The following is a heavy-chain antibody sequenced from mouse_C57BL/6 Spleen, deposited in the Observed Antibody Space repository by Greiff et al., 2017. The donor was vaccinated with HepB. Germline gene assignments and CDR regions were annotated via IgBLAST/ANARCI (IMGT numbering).Heavy chain of an antibody. CDR1: GYTFTSYW. CDR3: AKYYGSSRGDAMDN. J-gene: IGHJ4*01. CDR2: IYPGSGST. D-gene: IGHD1-1*01. Sequence: QVQLQQPGAELVQPGASVKMSCKASGYTFTSYWITWVKPRPGQGLEWIGDIYPGSGSTNYNEKFKSKATLTVDPSSSTAYRQLSSLTSEDSAVDYCAKYYGSSRGDAMDNWGQRTSVTVAS. V-gene: IGHV1-55*01.